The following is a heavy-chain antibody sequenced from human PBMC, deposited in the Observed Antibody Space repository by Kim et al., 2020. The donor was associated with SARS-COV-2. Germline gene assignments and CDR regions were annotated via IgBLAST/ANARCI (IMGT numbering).Heavy chain of an antibody. CDR1: GGTFSSYA. CDR2: IIPIFGTA. V-gene: IGHV1-69*13. Sequence: SVKVSCKASGGTFSSYAISWVRQAPGQGLEWMGGIIPIFGTANYAQKFQGRVTITADESTSTAYMELSSLRSEDTAVYYCASRGHYGDYRWFDPWGQGTLVTVSS. CDR3: ASRGHYGDYRWFDP. J-gene: IGHJ5*02. D-gene: IGHD4-17*01.